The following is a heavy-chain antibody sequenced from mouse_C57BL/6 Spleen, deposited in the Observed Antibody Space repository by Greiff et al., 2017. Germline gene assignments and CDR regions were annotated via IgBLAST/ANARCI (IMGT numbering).Heavy chain of an antibody. J-gene: IGHJ3*01. CDR1: GFNIKDYY. Sequence: DVQLQESGAELVRPGASVKLSCTASGFNIKDYYMHWVKQRPEQGLEWIGRIDPEDGDTEYAPKFQGKATMTADTSSNTAYLQLSSLTSEDTAVYYCTTWGMITKAWFAYWGQGTLVTVSA. V-gene: IGHV14-1*01. CDR3: TTWGMITKAWFAY. CDR2: IDPEDGDT. D-gene: IGHD2-4*01.